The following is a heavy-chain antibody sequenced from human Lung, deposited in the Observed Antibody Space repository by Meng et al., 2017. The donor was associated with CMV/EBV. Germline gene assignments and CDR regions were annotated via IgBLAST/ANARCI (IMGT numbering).Heavy chain of an antibody. CDR3: ARDPSNTSGRYAYFDY. Sequence: QLQLMQSGAEVKKPGGSVRVSCKASGYTFTHHGISWIRQAPGQGLEWMGWISCYNGDTNYAQKFQGKVTMTTDTSTSTAYMDLRSLRSDDTAVYYCARDPSNTSGRYAYFDYWGQGTLVTGSS. J-gene: IGHJ4*02. V-gene: IGHV1-18*01. D-gene: IGHD6-19*01. CDR2: ISCYNGDT. CDR1: GYTFTHHG.